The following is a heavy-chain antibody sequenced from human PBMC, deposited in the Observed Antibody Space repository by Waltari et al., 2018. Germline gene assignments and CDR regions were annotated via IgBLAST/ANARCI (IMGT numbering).Heavy chain of an antibody. CDR1: GYTFTSYD. J-gene: IGHJ6*02. V-gene: IGHV1-8*01. CDR3: ARGWETYYDFWSGYPGMDV. D-gene: IGHD3-3*01. CDR2: MNPNSGNT. Sequence: QVQLVQSGAEVKKPGASVKVSCKASGYTFTSYDINWVRQATGHGLEWMGWMNPNSGNTGYAQKFQGRVTMTRNTSISTAYMELSSLRSEDTAVYYCARGWETYYDFWSGYPGMDVWGQGTTVTVSS.